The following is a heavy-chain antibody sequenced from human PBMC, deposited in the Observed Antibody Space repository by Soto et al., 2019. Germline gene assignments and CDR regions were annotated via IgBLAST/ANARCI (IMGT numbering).Heavy chain of an antibody. CDR1: GFTFSSYG. CDR2: IWYDGSNK. D-gene: IGHD2-15*01. Sequence: QVQLVESGGGVVQPGRSLRLSCAASGFTFSSYGMHWVRQAPGKGLEWVAVIWYDGSNKYYADSVKGRFTISRDNSKNTLSLQRNSLRAEDTAVYYCAREGTDCSGGSCDPHFDYWGQGTLVTVSS. J-gene: IGHJ4*02. CDR3: AREGTDCSGGSCDPHFDY. V-gene: IGHV3-33*01.